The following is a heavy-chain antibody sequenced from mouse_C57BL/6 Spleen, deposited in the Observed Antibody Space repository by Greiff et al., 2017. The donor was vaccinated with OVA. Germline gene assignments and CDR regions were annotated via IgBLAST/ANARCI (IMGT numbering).Heavy chain of an antibody. D-gene: IGHD4-1*01. CDR2: ISDGGSYT. CDR1: GFTFSSYA. J-gene: IGHJ2*01. CDR3: ARDPLGFDY. Sequence: EVQRVESGGGLVKPGGSLKLSCAASGFTFSSYAMSWVRQTPEKRLEWVATISDGGSYTYYPDNVQGRFTISRDNAKNNLYLQMSHLKSEDTAMYYCARDPLGFDYWGQGTTLTVSS. V-gene: IGHV5-4*01.